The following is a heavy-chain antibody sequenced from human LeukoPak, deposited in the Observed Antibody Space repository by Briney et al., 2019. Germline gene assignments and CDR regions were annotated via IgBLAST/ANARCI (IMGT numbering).Heavy chain of an antibody. D-gene: IGHD3-22*01. CDR2: ISYDGRNK. V-gene: IGHV3-30*04. Sequence: GGSLRLSCAASGFTFSNYAMHWVRQAPGKGLERVAVISYDGRNKQYADSAKGRFTISRDNSKNTLYLQTNSLRAEDTAVYYCARGQFRLHSYDGSTFDYWGQGTLVSVSS. J-gene: IGHJ4*02. CDR3: ARGQFRLHSYDGSTFDY. CDR1: GFTFSNYA.